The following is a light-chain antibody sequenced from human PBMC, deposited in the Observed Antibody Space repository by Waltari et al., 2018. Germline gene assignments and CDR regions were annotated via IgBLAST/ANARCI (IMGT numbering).Light chain of an antibody. CDR3: LLFFDNSRV. J-gene: IGLJ3*02. Sequence: QTVVTQEPSLTVSPGGTVTLTCASSAGEVTSGHHANWLQQRPGQPPSLRMLSTNDKHPPTPARFSGYLLGGKAALTLSEVQSEDEADYYCLLFFDNSRVFGGGTKLTVL. CDR1: AGEVTSGHH. CDR2: STN. V-gene: IGLV7-43*01.